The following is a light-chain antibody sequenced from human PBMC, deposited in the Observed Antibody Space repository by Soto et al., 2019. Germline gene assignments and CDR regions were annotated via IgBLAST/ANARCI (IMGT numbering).Light chain of an antibody. J-gene: IGKJ1*01. CDR1: QSVNSNY. CDR2: GAS. Sequence: EIMLPQSPGTLSLXPGERATVSCRASQSVNSNYLAWYQQKPGQAPRLLIYGASSRATGIPDRFSGSGSGTDFILTISRLGPEDFAVYYCQQYVTSPWTFGQRTKVDIK. V-gene: IGKV3-20*01. CDR3: QQYVTSPWT.